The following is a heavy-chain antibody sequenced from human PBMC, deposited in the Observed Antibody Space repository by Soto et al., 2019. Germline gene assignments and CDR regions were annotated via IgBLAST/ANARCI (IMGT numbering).Heavy chain of an antibody. Sequence: PGESLKISCKGSGYSFTSYWIGWVRQMPGKGLEWMGIIYPGDSDTRYSPSFQGQVTISADKSSSTAYLQGSSLKASDTAKYYCARHYCSSSICYPVYYYYCGMDVWGQGITFTISS. CDR3: ARHYCSSSICYPVYYYYCGMDV. V-gene: IGHV5-51*01. CDR1: GYSFTSYW. D-gene: IGHD2-2*01. J-gene: IGHJ6*02. CDR2: IYPGDSDT.